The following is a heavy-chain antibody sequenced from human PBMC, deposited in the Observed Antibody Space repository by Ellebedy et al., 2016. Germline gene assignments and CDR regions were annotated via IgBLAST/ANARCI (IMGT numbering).Heavy chain of an antibody. CDR3: ARDLVGATTPLEFDY. D-gene: IGHD1-26*01. J-gene: IGHJ4*02. CDR1: GGSVSSGSYY. Sequence: SETLSLTXTVSGGSVSSGSYYWSWIRQPPGKGLEWIGYIYYSGSTNYNPSLKSRVTISVDTSKNQFSLKLSFVTAADTAVYYCARDLVGATTPLEFDYWGQGTLVTVSS. CDR2: IYYSGST. V-gene: IGHV4-61*01.